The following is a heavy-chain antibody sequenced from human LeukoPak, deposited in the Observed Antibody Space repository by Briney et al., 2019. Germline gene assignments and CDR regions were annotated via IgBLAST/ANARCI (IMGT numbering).Heavy chain of an antibody. CDR2: IYYSGST. CDR3: ARHRGNEVPDD. CDR1: GGSIGSFY. J-gene: IGHJ4*02. V-gene: IGHV4-59*08. D-gene: IGHD3-10*01. Sequence: SETLSLTCGVSGGSIGSFYWSWIRQPPGKGLEWIGYIYYSGSTNYNPSLKSRVTISVDTSKNQFSLKLSSVTAADTAVYYCARHRGNEVPDDWGQGTLVTVSS.